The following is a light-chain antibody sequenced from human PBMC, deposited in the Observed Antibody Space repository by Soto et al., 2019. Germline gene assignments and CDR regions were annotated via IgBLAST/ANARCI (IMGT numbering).Light chain of an antibody. CDR3: SSYTSSSTHV. CDR1: SSDVGAYNF. J-gene: IGLJ1*01. V-gene: IGLV2-14*03. Sequence: QLVLTQPASVSGSPGQSITISCTGTSSDVGAYNFVSWYQQHPGKVPKLMIFDVSSRPSGVSDRFSGSTSGNTASLTISGLQAEDEGDYYCSSYTSSSTHVFGSGTKLTVL. CDR2: DVS.